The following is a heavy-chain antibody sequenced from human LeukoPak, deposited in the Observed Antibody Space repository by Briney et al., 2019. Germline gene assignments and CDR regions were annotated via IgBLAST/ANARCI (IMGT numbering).Heavy chain of an antibody. V-gene: IGHV1-3*01. CDR2: INAGNSNT. CDR1: GYTFTSYG. D-gene: IGHD6-13*01. Sequence: ASVKVSCKASGYTFTSYGTNWVRQAPGQRLEWMGWINAGNSNTKSSQKFQDRVTITRDTSASTVYMELSSLRSEDTAVYYCARARHRLYSPSWAMDVWGQGTTVTVSS. CDR3: ARARHRLYSPSWAMDV. J-gene: IGHJ6*02.